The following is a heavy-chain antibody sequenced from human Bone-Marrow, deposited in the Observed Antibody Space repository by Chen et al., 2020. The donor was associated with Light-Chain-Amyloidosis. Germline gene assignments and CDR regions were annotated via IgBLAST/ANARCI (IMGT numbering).Heavy chain of an antibody. CDR2: ISGSGGSR. D-gene: IGHD3-9*01. Sequence: EVQLVESGGGLLQRGGSLRLSCAASGFAFSSYAMRWVRQAPGKGLEWGSTISGSGGSRYYGDSVKCRLTISRDNSKNALFLQMNSLRAEDTAVYYCAKDISYDDILPGYPADAFDIWGQGTMVTVSS. V-gene: IGHV3-23*04. CDR1: GFAFSSYA. J-gene: IGHJ3*02. CDR3: AKDISYDDILPGYPADAFDI.